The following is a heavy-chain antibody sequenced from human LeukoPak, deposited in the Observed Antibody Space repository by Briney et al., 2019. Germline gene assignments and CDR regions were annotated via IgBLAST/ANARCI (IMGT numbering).Heavy chain of an antibody. V-gene: IGHV4-61*01. CDR1: GGSVNSGTYY. J-gene: IGHJ1*01. D-gene: IGHD1-20*01. CDR3: VQNIPGSIER. Sequence: KTSETLSLTCTVSGGSVNSGTYYWSWIRQPPGKGLEWIGYISYSGSTNYNPSLKSRVTISVDTSKNQFSLKLSSVTAADTAVYYCVQNIPGSIERWGQGTLVTVSS. CDR2: ISYSGST.